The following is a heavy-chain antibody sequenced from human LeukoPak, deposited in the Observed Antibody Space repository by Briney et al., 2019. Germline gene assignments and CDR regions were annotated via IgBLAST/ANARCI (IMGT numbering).Heavy chain of an antibody. CDR3: GGYSYGYYYYYYMDV. J-gene: IGHJ6*03. CDR2: INHSGST. CDR1: GGSFSGYY. Sequence: PSETLSLTCAVYGGSFSGYYWSWIRQPPGKGLEWIGEINHSGSTYYNPSLKSRVTISVDTSKNQFSLKLSSVTAADTAVYYCGGYSYGYYYYYYMDVWGKGTTVTVSS. D-gene: IGHD5-18*01. V-gene: IGHV4-34*01.